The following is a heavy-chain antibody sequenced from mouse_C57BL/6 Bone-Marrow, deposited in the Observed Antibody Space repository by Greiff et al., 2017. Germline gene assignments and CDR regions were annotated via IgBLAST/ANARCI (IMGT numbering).Heavy chain of an antibody. Sequence: QVQLQQPGAELVRPGSSVKLSCKASGYTFTSYWMHWVKQRPIQGLEWIGNIDPSDSETHYNQKFKDKATLTVDKSSSTAYMQLSSLTSEVSAVDYCASLVYYFDYWGQGTTLTVSS. CDR3: ASLVYYFDY. V-gene: IGHV1-52*01. D-gene: IGHD1-1*02. CDR1: GYTFTSYW. J-gene: IGHJ2*01. CDR2: IDPSDSET.